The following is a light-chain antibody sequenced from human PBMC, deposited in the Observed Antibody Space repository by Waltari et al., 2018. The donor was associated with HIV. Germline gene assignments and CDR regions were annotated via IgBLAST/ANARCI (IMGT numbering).Light chain of an antibody. CDR3: QQYGSSPWT. CDR1: QSVSSSY. Sequence: EIVLTQSPGTLSLSPGERATLSCRASQSVSSSYLACYQQKPGQAPRLLIYGASGRATGIPDRVSGRGSGTDFTLTISRREPEDFAVYYCQQYGSSPWTFGQGTKVEIK. V-gene: IGKV3-20*01. CDR2: GAS. J-gene: IGKJ1*01.